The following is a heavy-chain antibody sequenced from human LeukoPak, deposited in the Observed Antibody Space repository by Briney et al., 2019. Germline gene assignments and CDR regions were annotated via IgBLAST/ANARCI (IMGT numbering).Heavy chain of an antibody. CDR2: IYYSGST. CDR1: GGSVSSGSYY. J-gene: IGHJ4*02. V-gene: IGHV4-61*03. Sequence: SETLSLTCTVSGGSVSSGSYYWSWIRQPPGKGLEGSGYIYYSGSTNYNPSLKNQATISVDPSKNHFSLKLSSVTAADTAVYYCARRRSGELPGYWGQGTLVTVAS. CDR3: ARRRSGELPGY. D-gene: IGHD1-26*01.